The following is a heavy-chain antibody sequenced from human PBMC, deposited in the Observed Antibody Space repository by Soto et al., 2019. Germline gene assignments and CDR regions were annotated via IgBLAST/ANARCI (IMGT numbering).Heavy chain of an antibody. J-gene: IGHJ5*02. CDR3: ARQNYDILTGYLPWFDP. Sequence: SETLSLTCAVYGGSFSGYYWSWIRQPPGKGLEWIGYIYYSGSTNYNPSLKSRVTISVDTSKNQFSLKLSSVTAADTAVYYCARQNYDILTGYLPWFDPWGQGTLVTVSS. CDR2: IYYSGST. V-gene: IGHV4-59*08. D-gene: IGHD3-9*01. CDR1: GGSFSGYY.